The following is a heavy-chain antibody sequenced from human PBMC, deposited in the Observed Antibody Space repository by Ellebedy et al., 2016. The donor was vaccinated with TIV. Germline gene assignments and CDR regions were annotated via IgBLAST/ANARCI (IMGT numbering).Heavy chain of an antibody. J-gene: IGHJ3*02. CDR3: ARDYRLGDFWSGYYVDAFDI. CDR2: ISSSSGYI. V-gene: IGHV3-21*01. CDR1: GFTFSSYS. Sequence: GESLKISCAASGFTFSSYSMNWVRQAPGKGLEWVSSISSSSGYIYYADSVKGRFTISRDNAKNSLYLQMNSLRAEDTAVYYCARDYRLGDFWSGYYVDAFDIWGQGTMVTVSS. D-gene: IGHD3-3*01.